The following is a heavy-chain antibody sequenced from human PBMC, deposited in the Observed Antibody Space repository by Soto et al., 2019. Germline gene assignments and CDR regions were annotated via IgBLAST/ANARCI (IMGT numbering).Heavy chain of an antibody. J-gene: IGHJ4*02. CDR3: AKDFVPFKTILGYLDY. CDR2: ISGSGGST. Sequence: GGSLRLSCAASGFPFSSYAMGLVRQAPGKGLECVSAISGSGGSTYYADSVKGRFNISRDKSKNTLYLQMNRLRAEDTAVYYCAKDFVPFKTILGYLDYWGQGTLVNVSS. CDR1: GFPFSSYA. D-gene: IGHD3-3*01. V-gene: IGHV3-23*01.